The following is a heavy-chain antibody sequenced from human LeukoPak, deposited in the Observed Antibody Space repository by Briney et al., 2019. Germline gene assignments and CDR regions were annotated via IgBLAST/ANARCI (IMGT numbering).Heavy chain of an antibody. J-gene: IGHJ4*02. CDR2: ISSSSSYI. Sequence: PGGSLRLSCAASGFTFSSYSMNWVRQAPGKGLEWVSSISSSSSYIYYADSVKGRFTISRDNAKNSLYLQMNSLRAEDTAVYYCASLPWLAQAFLDYWGQGTLVTVSS. D-gene: IGHD6-19*01. CDR3: ASLPWLAQAFLDY. CDR1: GFTFSSYS. V-gene: IGHV3-21*01.